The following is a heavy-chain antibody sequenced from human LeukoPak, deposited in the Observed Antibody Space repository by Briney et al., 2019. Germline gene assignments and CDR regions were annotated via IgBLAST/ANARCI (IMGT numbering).Heavy chain of an antibody. Sequence: GGSLRLSCAASGFTFSNYAMSWVRQAPGKGLEWVSQIIGSGGSTYYADSVKGRFTISRDNSKNTLYLQMSSLRAEDTALYYCARKGRYCSTTSCYTFDAFDLWGQGTMATVSS. V-gene: IGHV3-23*01. D-gene: IGHD2-2*01. J-gene: IGHJ3*01. CDR1: GFTFSNYA. CDR3: ARKGRYCSTTSCYTFDAFDL. CDR2: IIGSGGST.